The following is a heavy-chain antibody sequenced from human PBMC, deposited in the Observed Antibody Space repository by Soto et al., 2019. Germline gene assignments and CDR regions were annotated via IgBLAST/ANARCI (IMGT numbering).Heavy chain of an antibody. J-gene: IGHJ6*02. D-gene: IGHD6-6*01. CDR3: ARGGSSSDNGMDV. Sequence: VQLVESGRGLVRAGGSLRVSCAAFGFTFSSYSMNWVRQAPGKGLEWVSYMSSRSLTIYYTDSVKGRFTISRDNAKKSLYLQMNSLRDEDTAVYYCARGGSSSDNGMDVWGQGTTVTVSS. CDR1: GFTFSSYS. CDR2: MSSRSLTI. V-gene: IGHV3-48*02.